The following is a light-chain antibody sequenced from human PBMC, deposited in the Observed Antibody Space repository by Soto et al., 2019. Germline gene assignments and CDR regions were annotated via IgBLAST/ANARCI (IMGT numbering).Light chain of an antibody. CDR2: GAS. CDR1: QSVSNSN. Sequence: EIVLTQSPGTLSVSPGERATLSCRASQSVSNSNLAWYQQKPGQAPRLLMYGASSRATGIPDRFSGSGSGTDFTLTISRLEPEDFAVYYCQQYASSPPTFGGGTKVEIK. V-gene: IGKV3-20*01. CDR3: QQYASSPPT. J-gene: IGKJ4*01.